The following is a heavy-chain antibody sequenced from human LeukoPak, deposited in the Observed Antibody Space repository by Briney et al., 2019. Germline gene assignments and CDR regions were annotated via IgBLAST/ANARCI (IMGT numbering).Heavy chain of an antibody. V-gene: IGHV4-59*01. CDR3: ARGIAARHDY. D-gene: IGHD6-6*01. Sequence: SETLSLTCTVSGGSISSYYWSWIRQPPGKGLGWIGYIYYSGSTNYNPSLKSRVTISVDTSKNQFSLKLSSVTAADTAVYYCARGIAARHDYWGQGTLVTVSS. CDR2: IYYSGST. CDR1: GGSISSYY. J-gene: IGHJ4*02.